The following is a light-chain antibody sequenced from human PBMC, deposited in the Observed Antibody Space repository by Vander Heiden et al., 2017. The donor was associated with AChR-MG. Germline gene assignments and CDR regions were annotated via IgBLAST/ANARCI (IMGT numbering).Light chain of an antibody. CDR3: QAWDSSTVV. CDR2: QDS. V-gene: IGLV3-1*01. CDR1: KLGDKY. J-gene: IGLJ2*01. Sequence: SSELLHPPPVSVSPGQTPSITRSGDKLGDKYACWYQQKPGQSPVLVIYQDSKRPSGIPERFSGSNSGNTATLTISGTQAMDEADYYCQAWDSSTVVFGGGTKLTVL.